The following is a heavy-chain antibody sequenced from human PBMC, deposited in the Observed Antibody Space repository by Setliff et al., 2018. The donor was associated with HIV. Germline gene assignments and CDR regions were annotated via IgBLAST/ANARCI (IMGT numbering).Heavy chain of an antibody. CDR1: RDSIRNGAYY. V-gene: IGHV4-39*07. J-gene: IGHJ4*02. CDR2: IYYSGSA. Sequence: SETLSLTCTVSRDSIRNGAYYWGWIRQPPGKGLEWIGSIYYSGSAYYNPSFKSRVTLSVDTSENQFSLRLSSVTAADTAVYFCAQMSISASVYFDYWGQGTLVTVSS. CDR3: AQMSISASVYFDY. D-gene: IGHD2-21*01.